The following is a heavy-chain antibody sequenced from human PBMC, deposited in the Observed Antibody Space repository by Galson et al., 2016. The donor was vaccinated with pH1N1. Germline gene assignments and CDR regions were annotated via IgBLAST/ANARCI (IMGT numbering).Heavy chain of an antibody. V-gene: IGHV3-72*01. J-gene: IGHJ4*02. CDR2: ITKRPEGYTT. CDR3: TRENHHKFDY. CDR1: GFTFSGFY. D-gene: IGHD1-14*01. Sequence: SLRLSCAASGFTFSGFYMDWVRQAPGKGLEWVGRITKRPEGYTTQDATSVKGRFIISSDDSKDLLYLQMNSLKTEDTTVYYCTRENHHKFDYWGQGTLVTVSS.